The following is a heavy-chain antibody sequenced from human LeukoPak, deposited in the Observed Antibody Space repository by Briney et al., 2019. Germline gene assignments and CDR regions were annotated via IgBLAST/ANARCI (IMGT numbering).Heavy chain of an antibody. D-gene: IGHD2-8*02. CDR1: GGSFSGYY. J-gene: IGHJ6*03. CDR3: ARAPMRGKHPGRYYYYYYMDV. Sequence: NPSETLSLTCAVYGGSFSGYYWSWIRQPPGKGLEWIGEINHSGSTNYNPSLKSRVTISVDTSKNQFSLKLSSVTAADTAVYYCARAPMRGKHPGRYYYYYYMDVWGKGTTVTVPS. CDR2: INHSGST. V-gene: IGHV4-34*01.